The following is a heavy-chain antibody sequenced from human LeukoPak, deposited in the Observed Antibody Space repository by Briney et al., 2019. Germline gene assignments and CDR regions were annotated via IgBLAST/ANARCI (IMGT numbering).Heavy chain of an antibody. J-gene: IGHJ5*02. V-gene: IGHV5-51*01. D-gene: IGHD4-23*01. Sequence: GESLKISCQGSGYSFSTYWIGWVRQMPGRGLEWMGFINPGDSETRYRPPFQGQVTLSADKSTSTAYLQWTSLKVSDTAMYYCARQNGGNSYWFDTWGQGTLVTVSS. CDR2: INPGDSET. CDR3: ARQNGGNSYWFDT. CDR1: GYSFSTYW.